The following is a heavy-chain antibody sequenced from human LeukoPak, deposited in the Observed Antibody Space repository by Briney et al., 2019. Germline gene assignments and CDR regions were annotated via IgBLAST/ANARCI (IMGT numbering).Heavy chain of an antibody. J-gene: IGHJ3*02. Sequence: SETLSLTCTVSGGSISSGSYYWSWIRQPAGKGLEWIGRIYTSGSTNYNPSLKSRVTISVDTSKNQFSLKLSSVTAADTAVYYCARSFDTDAFDIWGRGTMVTVSS. CDR2: IYTSGST. CDR3: ARSFDTDAFDI. V-gene: IGHV4-61*02. CDR1: GGSISSGSYY.